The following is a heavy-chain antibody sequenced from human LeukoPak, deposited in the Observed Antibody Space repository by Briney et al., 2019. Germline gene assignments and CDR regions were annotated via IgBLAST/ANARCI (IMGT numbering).Heavy chain of an antibody. J-gene: IGHJ2*01. Sequence: SETLSLTCTVSGGSISSSSYYWGWIRQPPGKGLEWIGSIYYSGSPYYNPSLKSRVTISVDTSKNQFSLKLSSVTAADTAVYYCARAYHYESSLWYFDLWGRGTLVTVSS. D-gene: IGHD3-22*01. CDR2: IYYSGSP. CDR1: GGSISSSSYY. CDR3: ARAYHYESSLWYFDL. V-gene: IGHV4-39*07.